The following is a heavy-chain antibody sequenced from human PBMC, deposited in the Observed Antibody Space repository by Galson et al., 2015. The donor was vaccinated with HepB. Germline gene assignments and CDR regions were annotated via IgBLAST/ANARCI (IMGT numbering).Heavy chain of an antibody. D-gene: IGHD2-2*01. J-gene: IGHJ3*02. CDR3: ATSPAEALEI. CDR2: ISPDGSRT. Sequence: SLRLCCAASGFTFSAYNMHWVRQAPVKGLEWLAIISPDGSRTFYADSVRGKFTISRDKSKNTMFLQMNNLRAEDTAVYFCATSPAEALEIWGQGTKVTVSS. V-gene: IGHV3-30*14. CDR1: GFTFSAYN.